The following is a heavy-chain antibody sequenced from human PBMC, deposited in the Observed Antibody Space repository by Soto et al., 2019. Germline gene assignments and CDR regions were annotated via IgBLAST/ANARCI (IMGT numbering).Heavy chain of an antibody. Sequence: SVKVSCKASGFTFTSSAVQWVRQARGQRLEWIGWIVVGSGNTNYAQKFQERVTITRDMSTSTAYMELSSLRSEDTAVYYCAADLMAPSSMDVWGQGTTVTVSS. V-gene: IGHV1-58*01. CDR1: GFTFTSSA. CDR3: AADLMAPSSMDV. J-gene: IGHJ6*02. CDR2: IVVGSGNT.